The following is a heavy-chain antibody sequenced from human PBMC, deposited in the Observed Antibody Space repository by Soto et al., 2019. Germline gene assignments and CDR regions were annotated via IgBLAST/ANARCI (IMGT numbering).Heavy chain of an antibody. CDR3: XXXXXXXXXXXWXSFSGMDV. D-gene: IGHD3-9*01. CDR1: GFSLSTSGVG. V-gene: IGHV2-5*02. Sequence: QITLKESGPTLVKPTQTLTLTCTFSGFSLSTSGVGVAWIRQPPGKALEWLALIYWDDDKRYRPSLESRLTITKDTSKNQVVLTXXXXXXXXXXXXXXXXXXXXXXXXXWXSFSGMDVWGQGTTVTVSS. J-gene: IGHJ6*02. CDR2: IYWDDDK.